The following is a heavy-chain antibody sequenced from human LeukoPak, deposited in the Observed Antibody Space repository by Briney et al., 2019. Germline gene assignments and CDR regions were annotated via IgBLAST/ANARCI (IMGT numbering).Heavy chain of an antibody. CDR3: ARVSSSWLGVGAFDI. J-gene: IGHJ3*02. V-gene: IGHV4-59*01. Sequence: PSETLSLTCTVSGGSISSYYWSWIRQPPGKGLEGIGYIYYSGSTNYNPSLKSRVTISVDTSKNQFSLKLSSVTAADTAVYYCARVSSSWLGVGAFDIWGQGTMVTVSS. CDR1: GGSISSYY. CDR2: IYYSGST. D-gene: IGHD6-13*01.